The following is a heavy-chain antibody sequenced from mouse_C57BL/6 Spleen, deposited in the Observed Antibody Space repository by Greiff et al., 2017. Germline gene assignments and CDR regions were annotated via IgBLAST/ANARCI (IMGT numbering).Heavy chain of an antibody. J-gene: IGHJ2*01. CDR3: ARNGGYYGNYPDY. CDR1: GFSLTSYG. CDR2: IWSGGST. D-gene: IGHD2-1*01. Sequence: VQGVESGPGLVQPSQSLSITCTVSGFSLTSYGVHWVRQSPGKGLEWLGVIWSGGSTDYNAAFISRLSISKDNSKSQVFFKMNSLQADDTAIYYCARNGGYYGNYPDYWGQGTTLTVSS. V-gene: IGHV2-2*01.